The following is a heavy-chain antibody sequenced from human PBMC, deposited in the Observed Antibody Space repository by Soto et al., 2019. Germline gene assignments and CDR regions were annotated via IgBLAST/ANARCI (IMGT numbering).Heavy chain of an antibody. CDR3: ARGPVGDGYVFDY. CDR1: GYTFTSYA. V-gene: IGHV1-3*01. Sequence: QVQLVQSGAEVKKPGASVKVSCKASGYTFTSYAMHWVRQAPGQRLEWMGWINAGNGNTKYSQKFQGRVTITRDTSASPAYMELISLRSEDTAVYYCARGPVGDGYVFDYWGQGTLVTVSS. CDR2: INAGNGNT. J-gene: IGHJ4*02. D-gene: IGHD3-16*01.